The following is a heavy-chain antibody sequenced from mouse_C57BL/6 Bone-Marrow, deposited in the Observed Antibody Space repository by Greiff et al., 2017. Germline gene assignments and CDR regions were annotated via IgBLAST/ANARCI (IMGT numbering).Heavy chain of an antibody. CDR3: ARLGYYYGSSRGYFDV. V-gene: IGHV1-78*01. J-gene: IGHJ1*03. CDR1: GYTFTDHT. CDR2: IYPRDGST. Sequence: QVQLQQSDAELVKPGASVKISCKVSGYTFTDHTIHWMKQRPEQGLEWIGYIYPRDGSTKYNEKFQGKATLTADKSSSTAYMQLNSLTSEDSAVYFCARLGYYYGSSRGYFDVWGTGTTVTVSS. D-gene: IGHD1-1*01.